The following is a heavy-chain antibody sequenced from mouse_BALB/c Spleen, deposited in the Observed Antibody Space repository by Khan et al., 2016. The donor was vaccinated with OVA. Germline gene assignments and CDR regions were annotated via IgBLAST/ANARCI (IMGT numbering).Heavy chain of an antibody. D-gene: IGHD2-3*01. CDR2: IWAGGST. J-gene: IGHJ4*01. Sequence: QMQLEESGPGLVAPSQSLSITCTVSGFSLTSYGVHWVRQPPGKGLVWLGVIWAGGSTNYNSALMSRLSFSRDKSKSQVFLKMNSLQTGDTATYYCARGDGYYEDAMDYWGQGTSVTVSS. V-gene: IGHV2-9*02. CDR1: GFSLTSYG. CDR3: ARGDGYYEDAMDY.